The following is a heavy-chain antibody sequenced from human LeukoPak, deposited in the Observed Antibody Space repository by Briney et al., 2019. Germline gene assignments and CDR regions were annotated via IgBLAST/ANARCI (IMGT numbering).Heavy chain of an antibody. CDR2: INPSGGST. CDR3: ARAVAAGRRFDY. J-gene: IGHJ4*02. CDR1: GYTFTSQY. D-gene: IGHD6-13*01. Sequence: ASVKVSCKASGYTFTSQYMRWVRQAPGQGLEWMGIINPSGGSTTYAQKFQGRVTMTRDTSTSTVYMELSSLRSDDTAVYYCARAVAAGRRFDYWGQGTLVTVSS. V-gene: IGHV1-46*01.